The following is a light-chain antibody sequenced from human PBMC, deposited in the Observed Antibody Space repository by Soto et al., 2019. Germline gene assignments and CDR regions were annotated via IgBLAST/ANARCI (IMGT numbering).Light chain of an antibody. V-gene: IGKV3-15*01. J-gene: IGKJ5*01. CDR3: QQRSSWPPT. CDR1: QSVSSN. CDR2: GAS. Sequence: EIVMTQSPATLSVSPGERATLSCRASQSVSSNLAWYQQKPGQASRLLIYGASTRATGIPARFSGSGSGTDFTLTISSLEPEDFAVYFCQQRSSWPPTFGQGTRLEI.